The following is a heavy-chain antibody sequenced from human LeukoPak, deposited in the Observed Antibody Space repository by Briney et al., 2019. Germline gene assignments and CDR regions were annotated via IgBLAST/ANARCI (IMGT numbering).Heavy chain of an antibody. CDR3: VRIRYDSSGRYFDN. CDR1: GFTFSSNW. V-gene: IGHV3-74*01. CDR2: INGDGCST. Sequence: QPGGSLRLSCAASGFTFSSNWMHWVRQAPGKGLVWVSRINGDGCSTSYADSLKGRLTISRDDAKNTLYLKMNSLRAEDTAVYYCVRIRYDSSGRYFDNWGQGTLVTVSS. D-gene: IGHD3-22*01. J-gene: IGHJ4*02.